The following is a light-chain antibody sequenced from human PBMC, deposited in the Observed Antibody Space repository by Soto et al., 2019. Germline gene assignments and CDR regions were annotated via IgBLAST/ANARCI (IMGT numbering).Light chain of an antibody. CDR1: QSISSW. CDR2: DAS. V-gene: IGKV1-5*01. J-gene: IGKJ1*01. CDR3: QQCSSYWT. Sequence: DIQMTQSPSTLSASVGDRVTIPCRASQSISSWLAWYQQKPGKAPKFLIYDASNLESGVPSRFSGSGSGTEFTLTISSLQPDDFATYYCQQCSSYWTFGQGTKVDIK.